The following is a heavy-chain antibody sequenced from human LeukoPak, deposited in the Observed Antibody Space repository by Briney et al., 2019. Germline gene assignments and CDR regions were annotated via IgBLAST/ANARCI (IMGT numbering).Heavy chain of an antibody. CDR2: IYYSGDT. CDR3: ARRECSGNSCYMDY. D-gene: IGHD2-15*01. J-gene: IGHJ4*02. CDR1: GGSIRSSSSSYY. V-gene: IGHV4-39*01. Sequence: KASETLSLTCTVSGGSIRSSSSSYYWGWIRQPPGKGLEWIGSIYYSGDTYYNPSLKSRVTLSVDTSKNQFSLKLSSVTAADTAVYYCARRECSGNSCYMDYWGQGTLVIVSS.